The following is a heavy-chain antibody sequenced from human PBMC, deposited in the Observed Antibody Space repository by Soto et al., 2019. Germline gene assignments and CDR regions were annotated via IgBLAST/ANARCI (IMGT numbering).Heavy chain of an antibody. CDR2: IYYSGST. CDR1: CGSISSGGYY. D-gene: IGHD3-22*01. CDR3: ARELPTSSGYYYGVFDY. Sequence: SETLSLTCTFSCGSISSGGYYWSWIRQHPGKGLEWIGYIYYSGSTYYNPSLKSRVTISVDTSKNQFSLKLSSVTAADTAVYYCARELPTSSGYYYGVFDYWGQGTLVTVSS. J-gene: IGHJ4*02. V-gene: IGHV4-31*03.